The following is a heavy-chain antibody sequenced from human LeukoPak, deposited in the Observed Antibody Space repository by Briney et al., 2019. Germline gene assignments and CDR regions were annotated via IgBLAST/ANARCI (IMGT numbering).Heavy chain of an antibody. CDR1: GFTFSSYW. Sequence: GGSLRLSCAASGFTFSSYWMSWVRQAPGKGLEWVANIKYDGSEKYYVDYVKGRFTISRDNAENSLYLQMNSLRAEDTAVYYCARDRGGSYSAIDYWGQGTLVTVSS. J-gene: IGHJ4*02. CDR2: IKYDGSEK. CDR3: ARDRGGSYSAIDY. V-gene: IGHV3-7*01. D-gene: IGHD1-26*01.